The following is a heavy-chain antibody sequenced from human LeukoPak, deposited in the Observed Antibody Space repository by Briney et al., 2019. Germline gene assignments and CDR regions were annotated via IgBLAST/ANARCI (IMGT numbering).Heavy chain of an antibody. CDR2: IHHTGRA. D-gene: IGHD3-22*01. J-gene: IGHJ4*02. V-gene: IGHV4-4*02. CDR1: GGSIITNNW. Sequence: PSETLSLTCAVSGGSIITNNWWNWVRQPPGKGLEWIGEIHHTGRANYNPPLKTRVTITIDTSKSHLSLSLSSVTAADTAVYYCGGYYDGSPGYYAGDYWGQGTLVTVSS. CDR3: GGYYDGSPGYYAGDY.